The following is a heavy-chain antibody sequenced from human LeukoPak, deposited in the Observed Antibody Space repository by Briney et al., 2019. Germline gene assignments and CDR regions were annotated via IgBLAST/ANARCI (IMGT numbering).Heavy chain of an antibody. J-gene: IGHJ4*02. CDR1: GGSISSSSYY. CDR3: ARLSTTMVREVIIMSPSLIYFDY. Sequence: SETLSLTCTVSGGSISSSSYYWGWIRQPPGKGLEWIGSIYYSGSTYYNPSLKSRVTISVDTSKNQFSLKLSSVTAADTAVYYCARLSTTMVREVIIMSPSLIYFDYWGQGTLVTVSS. CDR2: IYYSGST. D-gene: IGHD3-10*01. V-gene: IGHV4-39*01.